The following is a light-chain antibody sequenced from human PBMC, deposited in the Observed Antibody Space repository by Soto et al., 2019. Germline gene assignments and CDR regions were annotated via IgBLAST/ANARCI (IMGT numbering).Light chain of an antibody. V-gene: IGKV1-6*01. CDR3: QQYNSYPWT. CDR2: AAS. CDR1: QDIANN. J-gene: IGKJ1*01. Sequence: AIQMTQSPSSLSASVGDRVIFTCRASQDIANNLDWYQQKPGKPPKLLVNAASTLQSGVPSRFSGSGSGTDFTLTISSLQPDDFATYYCQQYNSYPWTFGQGTKVDIK.